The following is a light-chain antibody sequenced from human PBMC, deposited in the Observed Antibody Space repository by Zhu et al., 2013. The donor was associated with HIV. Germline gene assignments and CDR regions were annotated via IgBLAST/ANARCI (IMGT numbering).Light chain of an antibody. Sequence: EIVMTQSPATLSVSPGERATLSCRASHTVNNNLAWFQQKPGQSPRLLIYGASNRATGIPDRFSGSGSGTDFSLTISRLEPEDFAVYYCQQYGSSPLTFGGGTTVEIK. V-gene: IGKV3-20*01. CDR3: QQYGSSPLT. J-gene: IGKJ4*01. CDR1: HTVNNN. CDR2: GAS.